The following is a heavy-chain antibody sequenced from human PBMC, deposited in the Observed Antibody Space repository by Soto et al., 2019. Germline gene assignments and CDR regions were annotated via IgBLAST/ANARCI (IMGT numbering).Heavy chain of an antibody. CDR1: GFTFSSYA. D-gene: IGHD3-16*01. J-gene: IGHJ6*03. V-gene: IGHV3-30*15. CDR3: AKDEYWESLIYYFMDL. Sequence: QVQLVESGGGVVEPGRSLRLSCAASGFTFSSYAMHWVRQAPGKGLEWMAVISHDGSITYYSDSVKGRFTMSRDNSNNTLLLQLRSLRSEATAIYYCAKDEYWESLIYYFMDLWGRGTTVTVSS. CDR2: ISHDGSIT.